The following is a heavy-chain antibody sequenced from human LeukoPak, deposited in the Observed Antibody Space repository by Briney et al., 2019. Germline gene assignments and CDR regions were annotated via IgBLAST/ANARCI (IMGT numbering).Heavy chain of an antibody. CDR2: INHSGST. CDR3: ARVSVAVAGTGHFDY. V-gene: IGHV4-34*01. CDR1: GGSFSGYY. Sequence: SETLSLTCAVYGGSFSGYYWSWIRQPPGKGLEWIGEINHSGSTNYNPSLKSRVTISVDTSKNQFSLKLSSVTAADTAVYYCARVSVAVAGTGHFDYWGQGILVTVSS. D-gene: IGHD6-19*01. J-gene: IGHJ4*02.